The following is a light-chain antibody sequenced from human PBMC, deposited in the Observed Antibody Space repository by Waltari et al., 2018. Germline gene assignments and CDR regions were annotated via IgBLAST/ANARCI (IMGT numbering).Light chain of an antibody. J-gene: IGLJ3*02. CDR2: RNN. CDR3: AAWDDSLSGRV. V-gene: IGLV1-47*01. CDR1: RSNIGSNY. Sequence: QSVLTQPPSASGTPGQRVTISCSGSRSNIGSNYVYWYQQLPGTAPKLLIYRNNRRPSGVPDRFSGSKSGTSASRAISGLRSEDEADYYCAAWDDSLSGRVFGGGTKLTVL.